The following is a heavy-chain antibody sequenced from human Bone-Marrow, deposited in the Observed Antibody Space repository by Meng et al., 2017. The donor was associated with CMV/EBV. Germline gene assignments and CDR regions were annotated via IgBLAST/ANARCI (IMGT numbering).Heavy chain of an antibody. J-gene: IGHJ6*02. CDR1: GFTFSSYA. D-gene: IGHD2-21*01. Sequence: GGSLRLSCAASGFTFSSYAMSWVRQAPGKGLEWVSAISGSGGSTYYADSVKGRFTISRDNSKNTLYLQMNSLRAEDTAVYYCAKGGAYCGGNCYSPQWGQGTTVTVSS. CDR2: ISGSGGST. V-gene: IGHV3-23*01. CDR3: AKGGAYCGGNCYSPQ.